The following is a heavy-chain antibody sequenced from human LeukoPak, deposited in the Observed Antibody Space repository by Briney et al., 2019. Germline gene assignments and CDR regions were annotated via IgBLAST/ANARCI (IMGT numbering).Heavy chain of an antibody. V-gene: IGHV1-69*13. CDR2: IIPIFGTA. D-gene: IGHD5-12*01. J-gene: IGHJ6*02. CDR3: ARFYRYSGYVLEGYYYYGMDV. CDR1: GYTFTSYG. Sequence: ASVKVSCKASGYTFTSYGISWVRQAPGQGLEWMGGIIPIFGTANYAQKFQGRVTITADESTSTAYMELSSLRSEDTAVYYCARFYRYSGYVLEGYYYYGMDVWGQGATVTVSS.